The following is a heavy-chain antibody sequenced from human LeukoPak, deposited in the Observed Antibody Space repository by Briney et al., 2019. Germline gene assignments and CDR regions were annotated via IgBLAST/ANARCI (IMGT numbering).Heavy chain of an antibody. J-gene: IGHJ5*02. D-gene: IGHD5-12*01. Sequence: SSETLSLTCTVSGGSISNSSYYWGWIRQPPGKGLEWIGYIYYSGSTNYNPSLKSRVTISVDTSKNQFSLKLSSVTAADTAVYYCARLYNRPVATDNWFDPWGQGTLVTVSS. CDR3: ARLYNRPVATDNWFDP. V-gene: IGHV4-61*05. CDR2: IYYSGST. CDR1: GGSISNSSYY.